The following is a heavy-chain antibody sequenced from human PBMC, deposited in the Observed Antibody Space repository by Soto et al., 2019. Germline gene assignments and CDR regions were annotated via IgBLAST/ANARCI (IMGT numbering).Heavy chain of an antibody. V-gene: IGHV1-3*01. CDR2: INAGNGDT. CDR3: TRAPRGEN. Sequence: GASVKVSCKASGYTFTSFPIHWVRQAPGQRLEWMGWINAGNGDTKYSQKFQDRVTVTRDTSESTAYMELISLRYEDTAVYYCTRAPRGENWGQGTLVTVSS. D-gene: IGHD2-21*01. CDR1: GYTFTSFP. J-gene: IGHJ1*01.